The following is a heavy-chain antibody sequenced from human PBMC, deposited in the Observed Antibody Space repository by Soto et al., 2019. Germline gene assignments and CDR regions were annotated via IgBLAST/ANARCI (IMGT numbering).Heavy chain of an antibody. Sequence: EEQLVESGGGVVRPGGSLRLSCAASGFTFDDYGMSWVRQTPGKGLEWVAGINWKGDRSGHADSVKGRFTISRDNAKNSLYLQMNSLRAEDTAFYHCAREVEGSTGTKLFDPWGQGTRVTVSS. D-gene: IGHD1-1*01. J-gene: IGHJ5*02. CDR1: GFTFDDYG. CDR2: INWKGDRS. CDR3: AREVEGSTGTKLFDP. V-gene: IGHV3-20*01.